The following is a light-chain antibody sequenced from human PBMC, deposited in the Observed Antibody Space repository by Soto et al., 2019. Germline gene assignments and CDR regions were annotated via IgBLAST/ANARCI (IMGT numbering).Light chain of an antibody. Sequence: QSVLTQAPSASGTPGQRVIISCSGSSSNIGRDYVSWYQQLPGMAPKLLIYKNNQRPSGVPDRFSGSKSGTSASLAISGLRSEDEADYYCVAWDDSLSGYVFGTGTQLTVL. CDR2: KNN. CDR3: VAWDDSLSGYV. J-gene: IGLJ1*01. V-gene: IGLV1-47*01. CDR1: SSNIGRDY.